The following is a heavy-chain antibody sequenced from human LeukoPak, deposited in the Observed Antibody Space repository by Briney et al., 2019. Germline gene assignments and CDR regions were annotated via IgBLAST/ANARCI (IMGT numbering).Heavy chain of an antibody. Sequence: ASETLSLTCAVYGGSFSGYYWSWIRQPPGKGLEWIGEINHSGSTNYNPSLKSRVTISVDTSKNQFSLKLSSVTAADTAVYYCARGFTRYSSSWYYFDYWGQGTLVTVSS. J-gene: IGHJ4*02. CDR2: INHSGST. D-gene: IGHD6-13*01. CDR1: GGSFSGYY. V-gene: IGHV4-34*01. CDR3: ARGFTRYSSSWYYFDY.